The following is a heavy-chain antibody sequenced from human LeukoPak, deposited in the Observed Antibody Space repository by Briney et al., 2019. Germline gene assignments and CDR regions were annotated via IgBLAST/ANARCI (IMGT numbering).Heavy chain of an antibody. V-gene: IGHV4-59*01. CDR2: IYYSGST. CDR3: ASLGGLGSWNFGY. Sequence: SENLSLTCTVSGGSISSYNWSWIRKPPGKGLELFGYIYYSGSTNCNPSLKNRVTISLDTSKSQFSLRLTSVTAADTAVYYCASLGGLGSWNFGYWGQGTLVTVPS. J-gene: IGHJ4*02. CDR1: GGSISSYN. D-gene: IGHD3-10*01.